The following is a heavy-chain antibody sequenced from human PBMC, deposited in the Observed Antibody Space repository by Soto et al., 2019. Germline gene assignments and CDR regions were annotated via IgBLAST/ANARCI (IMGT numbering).Heavy chain of an antibody. V-gene: IGHV4-31*03. J-gene: IGHJ3*02. Sequence: QVQQQESGPGLVKPSQTLSLTCTVSGGSISSGGYYWSWIRQHPGKGLEWIGYIYYSGSTYYNPSLKSRVTISVDTSKNQFSLKLSSVTAADTAVYYCARDRCSSTSCYVGHDAFDIWGQGTMVTVSS. CDR1: GGSISSGGYY. CDR3: ARDRCSSTSCYVGHDAFDI. D-gene: IGHD2-2*01. CDR2: IYYSGST.